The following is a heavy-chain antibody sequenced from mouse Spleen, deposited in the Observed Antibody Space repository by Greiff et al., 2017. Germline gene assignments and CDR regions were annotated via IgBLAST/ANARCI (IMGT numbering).Heavy chain of an antibody. CDR1: GYTFTSYW. J-gene: IGHJ3*01. CDR3: ARGSYDGYLAWFAY. CDR2: IYPSDSET. Sequence: QVQLQQPGAELVRPGSSVKLSCKASGYTFTSYWMDWVKQRPGQGLEWIGNIYPSDSETHYNQKFKDKATLTVDKSSSTAYMQLSSLTSEDSAVYYCARGSYDGYLAWFAYWGQGTLVTVSA. D-gene: IGHD2-3*01. V-gene: IGHV1-61*01.